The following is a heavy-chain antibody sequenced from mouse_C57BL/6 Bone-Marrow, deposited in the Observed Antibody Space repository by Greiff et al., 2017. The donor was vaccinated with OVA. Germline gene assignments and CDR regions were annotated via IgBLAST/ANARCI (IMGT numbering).Heavy chain of an antibody. CDR3: ARGAYYYGSSYPYYYAMDY. J-gene: IGHJ4*01. Sequence: VKLQQSGTELVKPGASVKLSCKASGYTFTSYWMHWVKQRPGQGLEWIGNINPSNGGTNYNEKFKSKATLTVDKSSSTAYMQLSSLTSEDSAVYYCARGAYYYGSSYPYYYAMDYWGQGTSVTVSS. D-gene: IGHD1-1*01. CDR2: INPSNGGT. CDR1: GYTFTSYW. V-gene: IGHV1-53*01.